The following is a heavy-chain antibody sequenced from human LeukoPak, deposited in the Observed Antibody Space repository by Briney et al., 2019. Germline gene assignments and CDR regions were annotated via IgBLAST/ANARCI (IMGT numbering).Heavy chain of an antibody. V-gene: IGHV1-18*01. CDR3: ARGALAQPFYYYMDV. CDR1: GYTFTSNG. D-gene: IGHD3-3*02. Sequence: ASVKVSCKASGYTFTSNGITWVRQAPGHGLEWMGWISGYNGNTNYAQKLQGRVTMTTDRSTSTAYMELRSLTSDDTAVYYCARGALAQPFYYYMDVWGKGTTVTVSS. CDR2: ISGYNGNT. J-gene: IGHJ6*03.